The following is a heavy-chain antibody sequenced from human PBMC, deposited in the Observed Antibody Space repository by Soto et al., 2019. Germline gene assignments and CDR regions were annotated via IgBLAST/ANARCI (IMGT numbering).Heavy chain of an antibody. D-gene: IGHD6-19*01. CDR1: GYTFTSYG. V-gene: IGHV1-18*01. CDR3: ARDSSGRAIFDS. CDR2: PSAYMVT. J-gene: IGHJ4*02. Sequence: QVQLVQSGGEVKKPGASVKVSCRASGYTFTSYGISWVRQAPGQGLEWLGWPSAYMVTNYAQKFQGRVTMTTDTSTSTAYMELRSRRFDDTAVYYCARDSSGRAIFDSWGQGTLVTVSS.